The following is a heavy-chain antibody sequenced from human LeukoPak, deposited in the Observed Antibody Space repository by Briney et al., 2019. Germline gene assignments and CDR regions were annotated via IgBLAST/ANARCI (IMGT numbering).Heavy chain of an antibody. Sequence: SGTLSLTCAVYGGSFSGYYWSWIRQPPGKGLEWIGEINHSGSTNYNPSLKSRVTISVDTSKNQFSLKLNSVTAADTAVYYCAPLGYCSGDDCHRPYWGQGALVTVSS. J-gene: IGHJ4*02. D-gene: IGHD2-15*01. CDR2: INHSGST. V-gene: IGHV4-34*01. CDR3: APLGYCSGDDCHRPY. CDR1: GGSFSGYY.